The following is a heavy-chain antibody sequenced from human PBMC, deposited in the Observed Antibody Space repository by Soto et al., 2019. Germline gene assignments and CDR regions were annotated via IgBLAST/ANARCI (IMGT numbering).Heavy chain of an antibody. Sequence: QVHLQESGPGLVKPSGTLSLTCAVSGGSITITNWWNWVRQPPGKGLEWIGEIFHSGGTNYNPSLKSRVTMSVDTPKNQFSLNLSSVTAADTAMYYCATRTYYGDRCMDVWGQGTTVTVSS. CDR1: GGSITITNW. V-gene: IGHV4-4*02. CDR2: IFHSGGT. D-gene: IGHD4-17*01. J-gene: IGHJ6*02. CDR3: ATRTYYGDRCMDV.